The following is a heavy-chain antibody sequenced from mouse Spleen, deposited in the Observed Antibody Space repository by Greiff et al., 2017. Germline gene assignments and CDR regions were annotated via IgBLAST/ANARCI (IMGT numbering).Heavy chain of an antibody. Sequence: EVMLVESGGGLVQPGGSLSLSCAASGFTFTDYYMSWVRQPPGKALEWLGFIRNKANGYTTEYSASVKGRFTISRDNSQSILYLQMNALRAEDSATYYCARLIYYDYDGDYWYFDVWGAGTTVTVSS. V-gene: IGHV7-3*01. CDR2: IRNKANGYTT. CDR3: ARLIYYDYDGDYWYFDV. J-gene: IGHJ1*01. CDR1: GFTFTDYY. D-gene: IGHD2-4*01.